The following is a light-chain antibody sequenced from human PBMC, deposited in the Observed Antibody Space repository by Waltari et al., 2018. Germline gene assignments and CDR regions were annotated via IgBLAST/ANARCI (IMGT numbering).Light chain of an antibody. V-gene: IGKV1-39*01. J-gene: IGKJ4*01. CDR2: AAS. CDR1: QSISSY. CDR3: QQSYTALT. Sequence: DIQMTQSPSSLSASVGDRVIIPCRASQSISSYLNWYQQKPGKAPKLLIYAASTLQSGVPSRFSGSGSGTDFTLTISSLQPEDFATYFCQQSYTALTFGGGTKVEIK.